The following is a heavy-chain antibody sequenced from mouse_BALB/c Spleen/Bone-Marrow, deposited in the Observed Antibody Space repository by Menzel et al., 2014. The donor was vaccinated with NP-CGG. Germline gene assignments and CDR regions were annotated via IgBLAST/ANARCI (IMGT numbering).Heavy chain of an antibody. CDR3: ARGDYDYAMDY. Sequence: QVQLQQSGPGLVAPSQSLSITCTVSGFSLPRFGVHWVRQPPGKGLEWLGIIWAGGTTNYNSALMSRLSISKDNSKSQVFLKMNSLQTDDTAMYYCARGDYDYAMDYCAQATSVTVS. V-gene: IGHV2-9*02. CDR2: IWAGGTT. D-gene: IGHD2-4*01. CDR1: GFSLPRFG. J-gene: IGHJ4*01.